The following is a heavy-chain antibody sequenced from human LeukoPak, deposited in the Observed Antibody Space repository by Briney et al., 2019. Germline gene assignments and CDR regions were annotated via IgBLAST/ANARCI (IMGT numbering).Heavy chain of an antibody. J-gene: IGHJ4*02. V-gene: IGHV4-34*01. CDR3: ARAYNRVILLYY. CDR2: INPSGSI. CDR1: GGSFSGYY. Sequence: SETLSLTCAVSGGSFSGYYWSWVRQPPGKGLELIGEINPSGSINYNPSLKSRVTISVDTSNNQFSLMLTSVTAADTAVYYCARAYNRVILLYYWGQGTLVTVSS. D-gene: IGHD3-10*01.